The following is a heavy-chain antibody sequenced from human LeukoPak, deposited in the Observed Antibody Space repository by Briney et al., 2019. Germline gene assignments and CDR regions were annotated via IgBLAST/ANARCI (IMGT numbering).Heavy chain of an antibody. Sequence: ASVKVSCKASGYTFTNYGISWVRQAPGRGLEWMGWISAYNGNTNYAQKLQGRVTMTTDTSTGTAYMELRSLRSDDTAVYYCARRYYYDNSGYYYFDYWGQGTLVTVSS. CDR1: GYTFTNYG. D-gene: IGHD3-22*01. V-gene: IGHV1-18*01. CDR3: ARRYYYDNSGYYYFDY. J-gene: IGHJ4*02. CDR2: ISAYNGNT.